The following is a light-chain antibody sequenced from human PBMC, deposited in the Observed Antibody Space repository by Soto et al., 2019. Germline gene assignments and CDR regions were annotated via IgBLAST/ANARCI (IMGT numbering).Light chain of an antibody. Sequence: EIVLTQSPGTLSLSPGEGTTLSCRASQSISSSYLAWYQHKPGQAPRLLLYGVSSRATGIPDRFSGSGSGTDFTLTISILEPEDFAVYYCQQYGSSPRTFGQGTKLEIK. J-gene: IGKJ2*01. CDR1: QSISSSY. V-gene: IGKV3-20*01. CDR3: QQYGSSPRT. CDR2: GVS.